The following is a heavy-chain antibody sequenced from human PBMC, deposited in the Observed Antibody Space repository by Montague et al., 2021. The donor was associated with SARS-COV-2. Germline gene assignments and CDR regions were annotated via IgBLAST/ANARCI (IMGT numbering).Heavy chain of an antibody. CDR2: IYWDDDK. J-gene: IGHJ4*02. CDR1: GFSLSTSGVG. CDR3: AHKSAMFTASYFDY. D-gene: IGHD5-18*01. Sequence: PALVKPTQTLTLTCTFSGFSLSTSGVGVGWIRQPPGKALEWLALIYWDDDKRYSPSLKSRLTITKDTSKNQVVPTMTNMDPVDTATYYCAHKSAMFTASYFDYWGQGTLVTVSS. V-gene: IGHV2-5*02.